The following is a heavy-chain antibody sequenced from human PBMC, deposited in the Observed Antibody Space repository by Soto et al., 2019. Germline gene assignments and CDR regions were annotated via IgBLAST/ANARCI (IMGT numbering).Heavy chain of an antibody. CDR1: GGTFSSYA. CDR3: AGGAADYYDSSGG. D-gene: IGHD3-22*01. J-gene: IGHJ4*02. CDR2: IIPIFGTA. Sequence: QVQLVQSGAEVKKPGSSVKVACKASGGTFSSYAISWVRQAPGQGLEWMGGIIPIFGTANYAQKFQGRVTITADKSTSTAYREPSSLRSEDTAVYYCAGGAADYYDSSGGWGQGTLVTVSA. V-gene: IGHV1-69*06.